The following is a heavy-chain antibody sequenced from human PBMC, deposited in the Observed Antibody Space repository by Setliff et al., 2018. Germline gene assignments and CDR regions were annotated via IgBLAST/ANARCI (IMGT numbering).Heavy chain of an antibody. V-gene: IGHV1-69*04. D-gene: IGHD2-2*01. Sequence: ASVKVSCKVSGGAFSNYGLSWVRQAPGQGLLWMGRIIPILETTNYAQNFQGRVTMTRDTSTSTVYMELSSLRSEDTAVYYCARDSTSPYCSSTSCPLDYWGQGTLVTVSS. CDR2: IIPILETT. CDR1: GGAFSNYG. J-gene: IGHJ4*02. CDR3: ARDSTSPYCSSTSCPLDY.